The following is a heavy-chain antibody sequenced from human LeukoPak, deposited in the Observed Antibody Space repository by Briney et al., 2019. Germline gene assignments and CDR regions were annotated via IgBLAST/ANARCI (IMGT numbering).Heavy chain of an antibody. Sequence: PGGSLRLSCAASGFSFRNSWMSWVRQAPGKGLEWVANIRQDGNEIYYMDSVKGRFTISRDNAKNSLYLQMNSLRAEDTAVYYCAIQPLDDAFDIWGQGTMVTVSS. D-gene: IGHD5-18*01. V-gene: IGHV3-7*01. CDR2: IRQDGNEI. CDR1: GFSFRNSW. J-gene: IGHJ3*02. CDR3: AIQPLDDAFDI.